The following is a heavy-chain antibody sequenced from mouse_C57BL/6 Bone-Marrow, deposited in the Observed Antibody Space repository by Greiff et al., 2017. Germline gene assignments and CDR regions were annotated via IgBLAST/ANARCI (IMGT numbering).Heavy chain of an antibody. D-gene: IGHD4-1*01. CDR3: ASPLTGHDY. J-gene: IGHJ2*01. CDR2: IYPGRGST. CDR1: GYTFTSYR. Sequence: QVQLKQPGAELVKPGASVKMSCKASGYTFTSYRITWVKQRPGPGLEWIGDIYPGRGSTNYNEKFKSKDTLTVDTSSSTAYMQLSSLTSEDSAVYYCASPLTGHDYWGQGTTLTVSS. V-gene: IGHV1-55*01.